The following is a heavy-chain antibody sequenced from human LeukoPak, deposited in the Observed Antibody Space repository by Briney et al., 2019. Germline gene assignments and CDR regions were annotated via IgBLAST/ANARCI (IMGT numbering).Heavy chain of an antibody. Sequence: GASVKVSCKASGGTFSSYAISWVRQVPGQGLEWMGGIIPIFGTTNYAQKFQGRVTITADESTSTAYMELSSLRSEDTAVYYCARDSFGESAFDYWGQGTLVTVSS. CDR1: GGTFSSYA. CDR2: IIPIFGTT. D-gene: IGHD3-10*01. V-gene: IGHV1-69*13. J-gene: IGHJ4*02. CDR3: ARDSFGESAFDY.